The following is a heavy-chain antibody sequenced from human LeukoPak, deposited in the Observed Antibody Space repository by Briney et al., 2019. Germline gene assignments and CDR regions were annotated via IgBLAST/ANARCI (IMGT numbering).Heavy chain of an antibody. D-gene: IGHD3-22*01. V-gene: IGHV4-4*07. CDR3: ARARSGSSGYFSAVDI. Sequence: SETLSLTCSVSGTSITGYYWNWIRQPAGKGLEWIGRLYSSGSTNYNPSLKSRVTMSVDTSKSQFSLKLTSVTAADTAVYYCARARSGSSGYFSAVDIWGQGTMVTVSS. J-gene: IGHJ3*02. CDR2: LYSSGST. CDR1: GTSITGYY.